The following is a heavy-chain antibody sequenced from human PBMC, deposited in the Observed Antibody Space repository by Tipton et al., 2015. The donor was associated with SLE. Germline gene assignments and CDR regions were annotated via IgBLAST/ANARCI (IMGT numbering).Heavy chain of an antibody. V-gene: IGHV1-2*02. Sequence: QLVQSGPEVKKPGASVKVSCKASGYTFTGYYMHWVRQAPGQGLEWMGWINPNSGGTNYAQKFQGRVTMTRDTSISTAYMELSRLRSDDTAVYYCARDRAGAYSAGMDVWGQGTTVTVSS. CDR3: ARDRAGAYSAGMDV. D-gene: IGHD3-16*01. CDR2: INPNSGGT. J-gene: IGHJ6*02. CDR1: GYTFTGYY.